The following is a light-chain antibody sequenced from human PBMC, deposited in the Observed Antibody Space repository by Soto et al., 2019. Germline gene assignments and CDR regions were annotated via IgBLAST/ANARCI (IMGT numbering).Light chain of an antibody. V-gene: IGKV1-5*03. CDR1: QSISNY. CDR2: RAS. J-gene: IGKJ1*01. Sequence: DIQMTQSPSTLSASVGDRFTITCRASQSISNYLNWYQQRPGKAPKLLIYRASSLESGVPSRFSGSGFGTEFNLTISSLQPDDFATYYCQQYDSYWTFGQGTKVDIK. CDR3: QQYDSYWT.